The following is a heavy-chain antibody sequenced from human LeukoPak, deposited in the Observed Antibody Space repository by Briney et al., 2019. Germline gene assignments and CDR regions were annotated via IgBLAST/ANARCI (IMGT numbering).Heavy chain of an antibody. D-gene: IGHD6-19*01. CDR1: GGSISSYY. CDR2: IYYSGST. V-gene: IGHV4-59*01. CDR3: ASFPPVAVLYDY. J-gene: IGHJ4*02. Sequence: SETLSLTCTVSGGSISSYYWSWLRQPPGKGLEWIGYIYYSGSTNYNPSLKSRVTISVDTSKNQFSLKLSSVTAADTAVYYCASFPPVAVLYDYWGQGTLVTVSS.